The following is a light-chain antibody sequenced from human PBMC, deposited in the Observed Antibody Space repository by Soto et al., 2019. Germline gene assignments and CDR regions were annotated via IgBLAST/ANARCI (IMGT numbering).Light chain of an antibody. CDR3: QQYNKRPLP. CDR1: ESVSNN. J-gene: IGKJ4*01. V-gene: IGKV3-15*01. CDR2: GAS. Sequence: EIVLTQSPATLSVSQGERATLSCRASESVSNNLAWYQQKPGQAPRLLIYGASARATGIPARFSGSGSGTECTLTISSLQSEDFAVYYCQQYNKRPLPFGGGTKVEIK.